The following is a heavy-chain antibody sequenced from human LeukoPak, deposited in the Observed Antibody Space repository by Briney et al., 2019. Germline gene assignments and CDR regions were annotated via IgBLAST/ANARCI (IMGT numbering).Heavy chain of an antibody. CDR1: GGSISSYY. Sequence: SETLSLTCTVSGGSISSYYWSWIRQPPGKGLEWIGYIYYSGSTKHNPSLKSRVTISVDTSKNQFSLKLSSVTAADTAVYYCASLSGSSTYWYYGMDVWGQGTTVTVSS. J-gene: IGHJ6*02. CDR2: IYYSGST. D-gene: IGHD1-26*01. CDR3: ASLSGSSTYWYYGMDV. V-gene: IGHV4-59*08.